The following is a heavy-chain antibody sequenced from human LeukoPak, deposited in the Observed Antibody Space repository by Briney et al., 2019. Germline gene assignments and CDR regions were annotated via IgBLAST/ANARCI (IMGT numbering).Heavy chain of an antibody. CDR2: INPNSGGT. Sequence: GASVKVSCKASGYTFTGYYMHWVRQAPGQGLEWMGWINPNSGGTNYAQKFQGRVTMTRDTSISTAYMELSRLRSDDTAVYYCARAVAGTVGYFDYWGQGTLVTVSS. CDR3: ARAVAGTVGYFDY. D-gene: IGHD6-19*01. J-gene: IGHJ4*02. CDR1: GYTFTGYY. V-gene: IGHV1-2*02.